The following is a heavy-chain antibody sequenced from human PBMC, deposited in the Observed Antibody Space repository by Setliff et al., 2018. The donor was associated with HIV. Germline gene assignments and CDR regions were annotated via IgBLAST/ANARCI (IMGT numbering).Heavy chain of an antibody. CDR1: GDTFRNYA. CDR3: ARGRMAAAGMFIPRALDY. V-gene: IGHV1-69*05. CDR2: IMALFQRT. Sequence: SVKVSCKVSGDTFRNYAINWVRLAPGQGLEWMGEIMALFQRTQYAQKFQGRVTFTTDESTSTAYMEPRSLRSDDTAIFYCARGRMAAAGMFIPRALDYWGQGTLVTVSS. D-gene: IGHD6-13*01. J-gene: IGHJ4*02.